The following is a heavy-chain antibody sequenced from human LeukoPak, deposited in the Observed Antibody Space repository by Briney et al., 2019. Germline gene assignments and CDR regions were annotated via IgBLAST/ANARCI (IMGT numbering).Heavy chain of an antibody. CDR2: IYYSGST. CDR1: GGSISRSSYY. CDR3: ARLAPPLYYDSSGYPLHYFDY. J-gene: IGHJ4*02. Sequence: SETLSLTCTVSGGSISRSSYYWGWIRQPPGKGLEWIGSIYYSGSTYYNPSLKSRVTISVDTSKNQFSLKLSSVNAADTAVYYCARLAPPLYYDSSGYPLHYFDYWGQGNLVTVSS. D-gene: IGHD3-22*01. V-gene: IGHV4-39*01.